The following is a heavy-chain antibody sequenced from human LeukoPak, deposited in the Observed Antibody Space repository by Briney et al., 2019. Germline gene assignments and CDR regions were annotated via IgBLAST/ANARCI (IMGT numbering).Heavy chain of an antibody. Sequence: SETLSLTCTVSGYSISSGHYWGWIRQPPGKGLEWIGSIYHSGSTYYNPSLKSRVTISVDTSKNQVSLKLSSVTAADTAVYYCARHYDPQPFDVFDIWGQGTMVTVSS. D-gene: IGHD3-3*01. J-gene: IGHJ3*02. CDR1: GYSISSGHY. CDR2: IYHSGST. V-gene: IGHV4-38-2*02. CDR3: ARHYDPQPFDVFDI.